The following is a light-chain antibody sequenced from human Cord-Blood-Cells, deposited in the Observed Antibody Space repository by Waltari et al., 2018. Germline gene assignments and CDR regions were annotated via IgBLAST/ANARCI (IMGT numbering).Light chain of an antibody. CDR2: KAS. CDR1: QSISSW. V-gene: IGKV1-5*03. CDR3: QQYNSYGT. Sequence: DIQMTQSPSTLSASVGDRVTITCRASQSISSWLAWYQQKPGKAPKLLIYKASSLESGVPSRFSGSGFGTEFTLTISSLQPDDFATYYCQQYNSYGTFGQGTKVEIK. J-gene: IGKJ1*01.